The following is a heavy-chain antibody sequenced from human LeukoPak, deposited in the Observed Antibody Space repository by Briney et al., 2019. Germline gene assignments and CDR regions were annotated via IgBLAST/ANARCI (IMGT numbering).Heavy chain of an antibody. V-gene: IGHV4-59*01. Sequence: SETLSLTCTVSGGSISSYYWSWIRQPPGKGLEWIGYIYYSGSTNYNPSLKSRVTISVDTSKNQFSLELSSVTAADTAVYYCARVRLRLGFDYWGQGTLVTVSS. D-gene: IGHD3-16*01. CDR1: GGSISSYY. CDR3: ARVRLRLGFDY. CDR2: IYYSGST. J-gene: IGHJ4*02.